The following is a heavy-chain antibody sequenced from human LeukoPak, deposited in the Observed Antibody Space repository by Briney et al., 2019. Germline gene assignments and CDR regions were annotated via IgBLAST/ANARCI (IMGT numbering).Heavy chain of an antibody. V-gene: IGHV3-30*02. CDR1: GFTFSSYC. D-gene: IGHD3-10*01. CDR2: IRHDGSET. CDR3: AKANRDHLSHYYGVDV. Sequence: PGGSLRLSCAASGFTFSSYCMHWLRQAPGKGPESVALIRHDGSETYHVESVKGRFTISRDDSKNTFYLQMNSLRAEDTAVYYCAKANRDHLSHYYGVDVWGQGTTVVVSS. J-gene: IGHJ6*02.